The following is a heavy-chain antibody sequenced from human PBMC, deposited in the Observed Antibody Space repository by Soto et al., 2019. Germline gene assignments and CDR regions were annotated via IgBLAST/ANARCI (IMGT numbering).Heavy chain of an antibody. CDR2: ISASGGLN. V-gene: IGHV3-23*01. D-gene: IGHD1-26*01. CDR1: GFTFTNYA. Sequence: EVQLSESGGDLRQPGGSLRLSCAASGFTFTNYAMTWVRQTPGKVLEWVSGISASGGLNYYADSVRGRFTVSRDNSKNILYLQLDNLRDEDTALYYCAREVGAPSGWLDPWGQGTQVTVSS. CDR3: AREVGAPSGWLDP. J-gene: IGHJ5*02.